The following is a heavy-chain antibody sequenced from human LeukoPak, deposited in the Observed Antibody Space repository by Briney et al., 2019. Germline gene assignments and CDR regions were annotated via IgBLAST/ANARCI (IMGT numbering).Heavy chain of an antibody. Sequence: PGRSLRLSCAASGFTFSSYAMHWVRQAPGKGLEWVAVISYDGSNKYHADSVKGRFTISRDKSKNTLYLQMNSLRAEDTAVYYWARGGSYLDHWGQGTLVTVSS. CDR3: ARGGSYLDH. CDR2: ISYDGSNK. D-gene: IGHD1-26*01. J-gene: IGHJ4*02. V-gene: IGHV3-30-3*01. CDR1: GFTFSSYA.